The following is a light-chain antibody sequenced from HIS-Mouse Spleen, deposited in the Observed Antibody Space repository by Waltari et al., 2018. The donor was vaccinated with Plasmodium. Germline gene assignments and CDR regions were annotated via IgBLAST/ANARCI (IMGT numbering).Light chain of an antibody. J-gene: IGLJ1*01. CDR2: KDS. V-gene: IGLV3-25*03. CDR3: QSADSSGTYV. CDR1: ALPKPS. Sequence: SYELTQPPSVSVSPGQTARNTCSGYALPKPSAYWYQKQPGQAPVLVIYKDSERPSGIPERFSGSSSGTTVTLTISGVQAEDEADYYCQSADSSGTYVFGTGTKVTVL.